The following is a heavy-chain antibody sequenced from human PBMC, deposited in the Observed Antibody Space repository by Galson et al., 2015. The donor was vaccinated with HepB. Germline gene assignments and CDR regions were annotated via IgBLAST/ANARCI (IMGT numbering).Heavy chain of an antibody. Sequence: SVKVSCKAPGYTFTSYAMHWVRQAPGQRLEWMGWINAGNGNTKYSQKFQGRVTITRDTSASTAYMELSSLRSEDTAVYYCARDEPYLFYYGMDVWGQGTTVTVSS. CDR2: INAGNGNT. CDR1: GYTFTSYA. J-gene: IGHJ6*02. D-gene: IGHD2/OR15-2a*01. CDR3: ARDEPYLFYYGMDV. V-gene: IGHV1-3*01.